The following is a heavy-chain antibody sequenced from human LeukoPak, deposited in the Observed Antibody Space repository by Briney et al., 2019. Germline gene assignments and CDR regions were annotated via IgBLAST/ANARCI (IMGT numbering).Heavy chain of an antibody. CDR1: GFTFNSYW. V-gene: IGHV3-74*01. Sequence: GGSLRLSCAASGFTFNSYWMSWVRKAPGKGLVWVSRINSDGSSTSYADSVKGRFTISRDNAKNTLYLQMNSLRAEDTAVYYCASLVEMATISTDAFDIWGQGTMVTVSS. J-gene: IGHJ3*02. CDR2: INSDGSST. D-gene: IGHD5-24*01. CDR3: ASLVEMATISTDAFDI.